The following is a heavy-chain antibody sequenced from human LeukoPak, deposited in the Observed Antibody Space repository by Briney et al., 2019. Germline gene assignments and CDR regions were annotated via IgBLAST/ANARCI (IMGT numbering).Heavy chain of an antibody. CDR3: GIKRVGHTEQAFHI. CDR1: GYTLTNYG. V-gene: IGHV1-18*01. J-gene: IGHJ3*02. Sequence: GASVKVSCKASGYTLTNYGISWVRQAPGQGLEWMGWISAFNGNTNYAENLQGRVTMTTDTSTSTAYMELRSLRSEDTAVYYCGIKRVGHTEQAFHIWGQGTMVTVSS. CDR2: ISAFNGNT. D-gene: IGHD1-26*01.